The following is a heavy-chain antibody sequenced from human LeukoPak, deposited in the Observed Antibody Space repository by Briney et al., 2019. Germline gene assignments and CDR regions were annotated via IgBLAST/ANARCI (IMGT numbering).Heavy chain of an antibody. CDR2: ISDRSSNTI. D-gene: IGHD3-3*01. CDR3: AKEGAYYDFWSGYYMDV. Sequence: PGGSLRLSCAASGFTFSSYSMHWVRQAPGKGLEWLSYISDRSSNTIYYADSVKGRFTISRDNSKNTLYLQMNSLRAEDTAVYYCAKEGAYYDFWSGYYMDVWGKGTTVTVSS. V-gene: IGHV3-48*01. CDR1: GFTFSSYS. J-gene: IGHJ6*03.